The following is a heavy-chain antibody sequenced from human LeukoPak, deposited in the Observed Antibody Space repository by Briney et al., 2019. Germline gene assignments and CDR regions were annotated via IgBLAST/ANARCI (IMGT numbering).Heavy chain of an antibody. D-gene: IGHD6-19*01. CDR2: IYYSGST. V-gene: IGHV4-39*07. CDR3: ARVSGDFKRRIAVAVNWFDP. CDR1: GGSISSSSYY. Sequence: PSETLSLTCTVSGGSISSSSYYWGWIRQPPGKGLEWIGSIYYSGSTNYNPSLKSRVTISVDTSKNQFSLKLSSVTAADTAVYYCARVSGDFKRRIAVAVNWFDPWGQGTLVTVSS. J-gene: IGHJ5*02.